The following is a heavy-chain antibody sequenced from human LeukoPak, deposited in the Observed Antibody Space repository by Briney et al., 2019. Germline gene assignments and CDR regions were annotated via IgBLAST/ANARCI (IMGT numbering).Heavy chain of an antibody. V-gene: IGHV4-39*02. D-gene: IGHD4-17*01. CDR1: GGSISSSSYY. J-gene: IGHJ4*02. CDR2: IYYSGST. CDR3: ARDEYLQTVTPDFDY. Sequence: SETLSLTCTVSGGSISSSSYYWGWMRQPPGKGLEWIGSIYYSGSTYYNPSLKSRVTISVDTSKNQFSLKLSFVTAADTAVYYCARDEYLQTVTPDFDYWGQGTLVTVSS.